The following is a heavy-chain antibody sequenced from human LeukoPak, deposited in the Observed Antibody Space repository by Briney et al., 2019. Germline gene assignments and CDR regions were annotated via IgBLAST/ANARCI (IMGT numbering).Heavy chain of an antibody. V-gene: IGHV4-59*01. CDR3: AGDSSGWSDDGFDI. D-gene: IGHD6-19*01. Sequence: SETLSLTCTVSGGSISNYYWSWIRQPPGKGLEWIGYTFYSGSTNYNPSLKSRVTMSVDTSKNQFSLKVTSVTAADTAVYYCAGDSSGWSDDGFDIWGQGTMVTVSS. CDR1: GGSISNYY. J-gene: IGHJ3*02. CDR2: TFYSGST.